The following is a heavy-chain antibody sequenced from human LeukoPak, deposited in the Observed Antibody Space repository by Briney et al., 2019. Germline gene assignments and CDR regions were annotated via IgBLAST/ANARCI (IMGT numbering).Heavy chain of an antibody. CDR1: GFTVSSNY. CDR2: IYSGGST. CDR3: ARDSVDRGFDY. D-gene: IGHD5-12*01. V-gene: IGHV3-53*01. J-gene: IGHJ4*02. Sequence: EGSLRLSCAASGFTVSSNYMSWVRQAPGKGLEWVSVIYSGGSTYYADSVKGRFTISRDNSKNTLYLQMNSLRAEDTAVYYCARDSVDRGFDYWGQGTLVTVSS.